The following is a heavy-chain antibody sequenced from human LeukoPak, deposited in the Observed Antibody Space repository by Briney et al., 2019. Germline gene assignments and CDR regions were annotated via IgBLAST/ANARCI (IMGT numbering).Heavy chain of an antibody. CDR1: GGSITSSNW. V-gene: IGHV4-4*02. J-gene: IGHJ3*02. CDR3: ARSDYGSGIAFEI. Sequence: PSGTLSLTCTVSGGSITSSNWWAWIRQSPGKGLEWIGEIYHSGSTDYNPSLQGRVTMSVSRSKNQFSLKLTSMTAADAAVYYCARSDYGSGIAFEIWGQGTMVTVSS. D-gene: IGHD3-10*01. CDR2: IYHSGST.